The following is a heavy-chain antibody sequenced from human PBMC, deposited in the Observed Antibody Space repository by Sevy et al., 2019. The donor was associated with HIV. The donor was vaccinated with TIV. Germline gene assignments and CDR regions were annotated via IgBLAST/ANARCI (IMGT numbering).Heavy chain of an antibody. Sequence: GGSLRLSCVASGFTFTDHWMTWLRQAPGKGLEWVGRIKSKTDGGTTDYAAPVKGRFTISRDDSKNTLYLQMNSLKTEDTAVYYCTTDRYCISTSCYAGKGYYYYYGMDVWGQGTTVTVSS. J-gene: IGHJ6*02. CDR1: GFTFTDHW. V-gene: IGHV3-15*01. CDR3: TTDRYCISTSCYAGKGYYYYYGMDV. CDR2: IKSKTDGGTT. D-gene: IGHD2-2*01.